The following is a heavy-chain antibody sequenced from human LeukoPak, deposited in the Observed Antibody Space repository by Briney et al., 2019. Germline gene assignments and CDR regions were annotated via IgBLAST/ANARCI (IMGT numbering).Heavy chain of an antibody. CDR3: AKAWLKGLYGDFYGMDV. V-gene: IGHV3-30*18. Sequence: PGGSLRLSCAASGFTFSSCGMHWVRQAPGKGLEWAAVISYDGSNIYHADSVEGRFTISRDNSKNTLYLQMNSLRVEDTAVYYCAKAWLKGLYGDFYGMDVWGQGTTVTVSS. J-gene: IGHJ6*02. CDR2: ISYDGSNI. CDR1: GFTFSSCG. D-gene: IGHD4-17*01.